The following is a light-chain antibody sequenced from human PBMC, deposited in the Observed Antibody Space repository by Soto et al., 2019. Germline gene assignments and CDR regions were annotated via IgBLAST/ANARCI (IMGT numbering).Light chain of an antibody. V-gene: IGLV2-14*03. Sequence: QSALTQPASVSGSPGQSIAISCTGVRTDVDGYDYVSWYQQHPGQAPQLIIYDVYNRPSGVSHRFSGSKSGDTASLTISGLQAEDDANYLFTSSTSSTPLYVFGT. CDR1: RTDVDGYDY. J-gene: IGLJ1*01. CDR2: DVY. CDR3: TSSTSSTPLYV.